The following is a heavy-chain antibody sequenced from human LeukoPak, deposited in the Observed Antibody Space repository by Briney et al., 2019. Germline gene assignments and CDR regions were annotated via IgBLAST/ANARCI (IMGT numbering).Heavy chain of an antibody. Sequence: PGGSLRLSCAASGFSFSDCAMSWVRQAPGRGLEWVSSISGSAGSTYYAHSMKGRFTISRDNPKNTLHLEMNSLRAEDTAIYYCTKGMATIRRHIDFWGQGTLVTVSS. CDR1: GFSFSDCA. D-gene: IGHD5-24*01. CDR2: ISGSAGST. CDR3: TKGMATIRRHIDF. J-gene: IGHJ4*02. V-gene: IGHV3-23*01.